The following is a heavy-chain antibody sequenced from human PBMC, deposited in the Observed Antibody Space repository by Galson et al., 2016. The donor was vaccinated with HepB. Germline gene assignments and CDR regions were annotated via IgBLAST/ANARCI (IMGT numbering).Heavy chain of an antibody. CDR2: EDHRGNS. V-gene: IGHV4-4*02. CDR3: AKNGPAHSGGWYFGL. CDR1: GASVSSDTW. D-gene: IGHD6-25*01. Sequence: ETLSLTCAVSGASVSSDTWWSWVRQPPQKGLEWIAEEDHRGNSNYNPALKTRVIISLDSSKNEISLKLTSVTAADTAVYYCAKNGPAHSGGWYFGLWGRGTLVTVSS. J-gene: IGHJ2*01.